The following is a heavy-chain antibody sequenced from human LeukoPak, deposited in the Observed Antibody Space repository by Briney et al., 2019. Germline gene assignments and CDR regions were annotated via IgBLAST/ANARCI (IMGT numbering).Heavy chain of an antibody. CDR2: VSGYNGNT. J-gene: IGHJ4*02. V-gene: IGHV1-18*01. CDR3: AKDILRGLGSSASCCFDC. D-gene: IGHD2-2*01. CDR1: GYTFTSNG. Sequence: ASVNVSCKSSGYTFTSNGITWLRQAPGQGLEWMGWVSGYNGNTNYAQNFQGRFTMTTDTSKSTAYMELRSLRFDDTAVYYCAKDILRGLGSSASCCFDCWGQGILVTV.